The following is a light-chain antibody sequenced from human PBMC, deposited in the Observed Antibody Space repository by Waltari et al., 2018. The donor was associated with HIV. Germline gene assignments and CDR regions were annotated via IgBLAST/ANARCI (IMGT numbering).Light chain of an antibody. V-gene: IGLV1-51*01. J-gene: IGLJ3*02. CDR2: DND. CDR3: GTWDNSLNTWV. Sequence: QSVLTQPPSVSAAPGQRVTISCSGSGSNIGNNYVSWYQQLPGTAPKLLNYDNDKRPSGIPARFSGSKSGTSATLGITGLQTGDEAHYYCGTWDNSLNTWVFGGGTKLTVL. CDR1: GSNIGNNY.